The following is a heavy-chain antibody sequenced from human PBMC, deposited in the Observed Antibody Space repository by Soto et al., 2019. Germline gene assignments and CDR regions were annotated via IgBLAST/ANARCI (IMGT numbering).Heavy chain of an antibody. CDR2: ISYDGSNK. CDR3: ARPYSSGWYGDLDY. D-gene: IGHD6-19*01. V-gene: IGHV3-30-3*01. CDR1: GFTFSSYA. J-gene: IGHJ4*02. Sequence: QVQLVESGGGVVQPGRSLRLSCTASGFTFSSYAMHWVRQAPGKGLEWVAVISYDGSNKYYAYSVKGRFTFSRDNSKNTMYLQMNILRVADTAVYYCARPYSSGWYGDLDYWGQVTLVTVSS.